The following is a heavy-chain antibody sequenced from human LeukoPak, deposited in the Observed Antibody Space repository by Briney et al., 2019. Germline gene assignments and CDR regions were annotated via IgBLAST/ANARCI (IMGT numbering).Heavy chain of an antibody. V-gene: IGHV4-59*08. CDR2: IYYSGST. CDR1: GGSISSYY. D-gene: IGHD6-6*01. J-gene: IGHJ4*02. CDR3: ARARIEYKEFDY. Sequence: SETLSLTCTVSGGSISSYYWSWIRQPPGKGLEWIGYIYYSGSTNYNPSLKSRVTISVDTSKNQFSLKLSSVTAADTAVYYCARARIEYKEFDYWGQGTLVTVCS.